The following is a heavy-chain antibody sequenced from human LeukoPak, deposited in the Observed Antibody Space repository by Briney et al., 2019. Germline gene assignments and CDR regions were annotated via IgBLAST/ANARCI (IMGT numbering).Heavy chain of an antibody. J-gene: IGHJ4*02. CDR1: GFTFSSYA. V-gene: IGHV3-23*01. CDR2: ISGSGGST. D-gene: IGHD3-9*01. CDR3: AKVVGGGRLRYFDWLLDY. Sequence: GGSLRLSCAASGFTFSSYAMSWVRQAPGKGLEWVSAISGSGGSTYYADSVKGRFTISRDNSKSTLYLQMNSLRAEDTAVYYCAKVVGGGRLRYFDWLLDYWGQGTLVTVSS.